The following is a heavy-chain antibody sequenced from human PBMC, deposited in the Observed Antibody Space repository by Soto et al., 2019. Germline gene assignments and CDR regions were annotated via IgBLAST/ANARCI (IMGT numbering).Heavy chain of an antibody. V-gene: IGHV3-23*01. Sequence: EVQLLESGGGVVQPGGSLRLSCAASGFTFSDYAMSWVRQTPGKGLQWVSGVGGSDDDKHYADSVRGRFIVSRDNSKNTLYLQMNSLRADVTAIYYCAKDATSFNGVCDPFDLWGKGTEVTVSS. CDR1: GFTFSDYA. J-gene: IGHJ3*01. CDR2: VGGSDDDK. CDR3: AKDATSFNGVCDPFDL. D-gene: IGHD2-8*01.